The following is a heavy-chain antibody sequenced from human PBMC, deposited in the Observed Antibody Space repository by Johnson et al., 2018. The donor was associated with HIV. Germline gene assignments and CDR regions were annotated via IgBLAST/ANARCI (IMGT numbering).Heavy chain of an antibody. CDR1: GFTFDDYA. V-gene: IGHV3-9*01. Sequence: VQLVESGGGLVQPGGSLRLSCAASGFTFDDYALHWVRQAPGMGLEWVFGIRSHRGGIGSADSVEGRFTISRDNAKNSLYLQMNSLRAEDTAVYYCARDLHAFDIWGQGTMVTVSS. CDR3: ARDLHAFDI. CDR2: IRSHRGGI. J-gene: IGHJ3*02.